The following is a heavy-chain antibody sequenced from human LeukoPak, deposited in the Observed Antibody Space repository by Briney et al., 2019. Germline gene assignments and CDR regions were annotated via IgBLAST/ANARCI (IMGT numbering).Heavy chain of an antibody. CDR1: GGSISSYY. Sequence: PSETLSLTCSVSGGSISSYYWSWIRQPAGKGREWIGRIYTTGNTDYNPSLKSRVTMSVDTSKNQFSLNLSSVTAADTAVYYCARDARGWSGFDCWGQGTLVTVSS. J-gene: IGHJ4*02. D-gene: IGHD3-3*01. CDR2: IYTTGNT. V-gene: IGHV4-4*07. CDR3: ARDARGWSGFDC.